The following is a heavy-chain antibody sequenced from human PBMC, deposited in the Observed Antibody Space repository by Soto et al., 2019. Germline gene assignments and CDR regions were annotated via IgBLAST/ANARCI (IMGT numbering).Heavy chain of an antibody. CDR3: ARLQAAAGDNDLTFDY. D-gene: IGHD6-13*01. V-gene: IGHV5-10-1*01. CDR1: GYSLTSYW. CDR2: IDPSDSYT. Sequence: GVSLKISCKGSGYSLTSYWIISVRQMHGKGLEWMGRIDPSDSYTNYSPSFQGHVTISADKSISTAYLQWSSLKASDTAMYYCARLQAAAGDNDLTFDYWGQGTLVTVSS. J-gene: IGHJ4*02.